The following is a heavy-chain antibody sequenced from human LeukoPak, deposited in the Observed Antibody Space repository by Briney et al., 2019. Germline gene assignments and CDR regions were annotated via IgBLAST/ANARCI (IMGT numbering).Heavy chain of an antibody. V-gene: IGHV3-53*01. Sequence: GGSLRLSCAASGFTFSSYWMSWVRQAPGKGLEWVSVIYSGGSTYYADSVKGRFTISRDNSKNTLYLQMNSLRAEDTAVYYCARVLYDYIWGSYRGSYFDYWGQGTLVTVSS. J-gene: IGHJ4*02. CDR3: ARVLYDYIWGSYRGSYFDY. CDR1: GFTFSSYW. CDR2: IYSGGST. D-gene: IGHD3-16*02.